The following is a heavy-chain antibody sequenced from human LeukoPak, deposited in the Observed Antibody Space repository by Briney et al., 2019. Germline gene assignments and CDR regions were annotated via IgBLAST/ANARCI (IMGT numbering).Heavy chain of an antibody. J-gene: IGHJ3*01. D-gene: IGHD4-23*01. Sequence: SETLSLSPTLSGGSASIPTSYWSWIRQPAGKGLEWIGRIYTSGSTNYNPSLKSRVTISLDTSKYQFSLKPTSVTAADTAVYYCARDRPGYGGNAPGFDAFDLWDQGTVVTVSS. CDR1: GGSASIPTSY. CDR2: IYTSGST. CDR3: ARDRPGYGGNAPGFDAFDL. V-gene: IGHV4-61*02.